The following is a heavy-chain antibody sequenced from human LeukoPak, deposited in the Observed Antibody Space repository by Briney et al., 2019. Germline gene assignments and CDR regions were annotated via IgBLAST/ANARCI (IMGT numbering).Heavy chain of an antibody. Sequence: ASVKVSCKASGYTFTNYGVGRVRQAPGQGLEWMGWISAYNGDTKYAQNLQGRVTLTTDTSTSTAYMELRSLNSDDTAVYYCARDRGASEWLGGWGQGTLVTVSS. V-gene: IGHV1-18*04. CDR1: GYTFTNYG. CDR3: ARDRGASEWLGG. D-gene: IGHD6-19*01. CDR2: ISAYNGDT. J-gene: IGHJ4*02.